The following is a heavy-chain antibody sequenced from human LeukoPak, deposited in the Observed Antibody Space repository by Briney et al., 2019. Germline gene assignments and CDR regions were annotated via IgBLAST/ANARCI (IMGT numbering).Heavy chain of an antibody. Sequence: RTGGSLRLSCAASGFTFSNAWMSWVRQAPGKGLEWVGRIKSKTDGGTTDYAAPVKGRFTISRDDSKNTLYLQMNSLKTEDTAVYYCTTCSHGDCSLPNQYYYYGMDVWGQGTTVTVSS. CDR3: TTCSHGDCSLPNQYYYYGMDV. CDR1: GFTFSNAW. J-gene: IGHJ6*02. D-gene: IGHD2-21*02. CDR2: IKSKTDGGTT. V-gene: IGHV3-15*01.